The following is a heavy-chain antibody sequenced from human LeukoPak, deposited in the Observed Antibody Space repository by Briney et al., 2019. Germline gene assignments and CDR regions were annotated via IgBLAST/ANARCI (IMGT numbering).Heavy chain of an antibody. CDR3: ARGDSGYDWPFDC. D-gene: IGHD5-12*01. Sequence: PGRSLRLSCAASGFTFSNYAMHWVRQAPGRGLEWVTVISYDGSERYYADSVKGRFTVSRDNSKNTLSLQMTSLRPEDTAVYYCARGDSGYDWPFDCWGQGILVTVSS. CDR2: ISYDGSER. CDR1: GFTFSNYA. J-gene: IGHJ4*02. V-gene: IGHV3-30*01.